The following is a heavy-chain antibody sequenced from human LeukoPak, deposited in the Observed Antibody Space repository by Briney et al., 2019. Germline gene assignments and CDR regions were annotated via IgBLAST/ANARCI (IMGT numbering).Heavy chain of an antibody. CDR2: IYSGGST. D-gene: IGHD3-22*01. CDR1: GFTVSSNY. Sequence: PGGSLRLSCAASGFTVSSNYMSWVRQAPGKGLEWVSVIYSGGSTYYADSVKGRFTISRDNSKNTLYLQMNSLRAEDTAVYYCAAALNYYDSSGYYYGAYDYWGRGTLVTVSS. CDR3: AAALNYYDSSGYYYGAYDY. J-gene: IGHJ4*02. V-gene: IGHV3-66*01.